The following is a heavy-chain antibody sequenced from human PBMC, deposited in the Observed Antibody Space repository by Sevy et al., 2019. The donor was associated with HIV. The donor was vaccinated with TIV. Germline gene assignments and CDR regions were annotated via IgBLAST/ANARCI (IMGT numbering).Heavy chain of an antibody. CDR2: IGYDGSNK. V-gene: IGHV3-33*01. D-gene: IGHD2-8*01. CDR1: GFTPSSYG. J-gene: IGHJ4*02. Sequence: GSLRLSCAASGFTPSSYGMHWVRQAPGKGLEWVAVIGYDGSNKYYADSVKGRFTISRDNSKNTLFLQMDDLRAEDTAVYYCARDPRMYGDYLLAYFDYWGQGTLVTVSS. CDR3: ARDPRMYGDYLLAYFDY.